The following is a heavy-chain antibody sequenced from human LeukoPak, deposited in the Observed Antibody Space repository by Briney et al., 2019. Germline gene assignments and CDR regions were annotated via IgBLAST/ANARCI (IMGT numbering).Heavy chain of an antibody. J-gene: IGHJ4*02. Sequence: SETLSLTCTVSGGSISTYYWSWIRQPPGKGPEWIGYIYHSGSTNYNPSLKRRITISVDTSQNQFSLKRSSVTAADTAVYYCARDGYSGSDALWGQGTLVTVSS. D-gene: IGHD5-12*01. CDR3: ARDGYSGSDAL. CDR1: GGSISTYY. CDR2: IYHSGST. V-gene: IGHV4-59*01.